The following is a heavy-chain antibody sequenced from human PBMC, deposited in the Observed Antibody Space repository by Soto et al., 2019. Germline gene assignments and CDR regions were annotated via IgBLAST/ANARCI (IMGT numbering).Heavy chain of an antibody. Sequence: ASVKVSCKASGGTFSSYAISWVRQAPGQGLEWMGWISAYNGNTNYAQKLQDRITMTTNTSTSTAYMELRSLRSDDTAVYYCARERGGDAYNSPPGYWGEGTLVIVSS. D-gene: IGHD1-1*01. J-gene: IGHJ4*01. CDR3: ARERGGDAYNSPPGY. CDR1: GGTFSSYA. CDR2: ISAYNGNT. V-gene: IGHV1-18*01.